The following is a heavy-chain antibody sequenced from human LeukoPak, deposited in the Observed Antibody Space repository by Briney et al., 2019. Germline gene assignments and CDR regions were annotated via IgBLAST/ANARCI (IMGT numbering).Heavy chain of an antibody. V-gene: IGHV1-69*04. J-gene: IGHJ4*02. Sequence: SVKVSCKASGGTFSSYAISWVRQAPGQGLEWMGRIIPILGIANYAQKFQGRVTITADKSTSTAYMELSSLRSEDTAVYYCAREDYGSGSYTIDYWGQGTLVTVSS. CDR2: IIPILGIA. D-gene: IGHD3-10*01. CDR3: AREDYGSGSYTIDY. CDR1: GGTFSSYA.